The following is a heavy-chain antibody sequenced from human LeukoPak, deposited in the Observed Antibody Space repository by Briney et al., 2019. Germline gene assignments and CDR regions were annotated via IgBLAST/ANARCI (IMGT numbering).Heavy chain of an antibody. V-gene: IGHV4-59*01. CDR3: AREHYYYYYMDV. Sequence: SETLSLTCTDSGGSISSYYWSWIRQPPGKGLEWIGYIYYSGSTNYNPSLKSRVTISVDTSKNQFSLKLSSVTAADTAVYYCAREHYYYYYMDVWGKGTTVTVSS. CDR1: GGSISSYY. J-gene: IGHJ6*03. CDR2: IYYSGST.